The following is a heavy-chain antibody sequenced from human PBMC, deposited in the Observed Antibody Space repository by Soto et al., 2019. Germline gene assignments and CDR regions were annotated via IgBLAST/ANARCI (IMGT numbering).Heavy chain of an antibody. CDR1: GFTFSTYA. CDR3: AKSILGYCSGGSCYGGDFAFDI. D-gene: IGHD2-15*01. CDR2: LSASGGST. J-gene: IGHJ3*02. V-gene: IGHV3-23*01. Sequence: GGSLRLSCAASGFTFSTYAMTWVRQAPGEGLKWVSALSASGGSTYYADSVKGRFTISRDNSKNTLYLQMNSLRAEDTAVYYCAKSILGYCSGGSCYGGDFAFDIWGQGTMVTVSS.